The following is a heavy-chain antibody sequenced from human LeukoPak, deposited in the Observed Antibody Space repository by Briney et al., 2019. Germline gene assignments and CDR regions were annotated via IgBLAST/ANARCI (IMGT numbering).Heavy chain of an antibody. CDR3: ARDRPIYDILTGYYPPPLDY. D-gene: IGHD3-9*01. CDR2: ISGGGDIT. V-gene: IGHV3-23*01. CDR1: GFTFSNFA. Sequence: GGSLKLSCAASGFTFSNFAMSWVRQAPGKGLEWVSTISGGGDITYYADSVKGRFTISRDNSKDTLFLQMNSLRAEDTAVYYYARDRPIYDILTGYYPPPLDYWGQGTLVTVSS. J-gene: IGHJ4*02.